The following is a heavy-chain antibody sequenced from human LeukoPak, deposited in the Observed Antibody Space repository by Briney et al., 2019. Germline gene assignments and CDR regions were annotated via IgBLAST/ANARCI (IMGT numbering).Heavy chain of an antibody. CDR2: ITNSGSTI. Sequence: GSLRLSCAASGFTFSDYYMSWIRQAPGKGLEWISYITNSGSTIFYADSVKGRFTISRDNAKNSLYLQMNSLRAEDTAVYYCARAPTVTTRAWYYYYMDVWGKGTTVTVSS. CDR3: ARAPTVTTRAWYYYYMDV. V-gene: IGHV3-11*04. CDR1: GFTFSDYY. J-gene: IGHJ6*03. D-gene: IGHD4-17*01.